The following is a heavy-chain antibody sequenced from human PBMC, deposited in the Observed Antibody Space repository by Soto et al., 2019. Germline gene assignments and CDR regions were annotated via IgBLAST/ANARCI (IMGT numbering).Heavy chain of an antibody. V-gene: IGHV3-30-3*01. CDR1: GFTFSSYS. CDR3: AKVSRAFRLLTPDFDY. D-gene: IGHD3-3*01. CDR2: ISYDGNNK. J-gene: IGHJ4*02. Sequence: QVQLVESGGGVVQPGTSLRLSCAASGFTFSSYSVHWVRQAPGKGLEWVAVISYDGNNKHYGDSVKGRFTVSRDNSKNPLYMQMNSLRAEDTAVYYCAKVSRAFRLLTPDFDYWGQGTLLTVSS.